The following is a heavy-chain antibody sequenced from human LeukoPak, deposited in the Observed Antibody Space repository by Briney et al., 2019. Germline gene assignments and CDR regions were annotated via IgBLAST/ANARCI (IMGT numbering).Heavy chain of an antibody. Sequence: SETLSLTCTVSGGSISSGSYYWSWIRQPAGKGLEWIGRIYTSGSTNYNPSLKSRVTISVDTSKNQFSLKLSSVTAADTAVYYCASHCSSTSCYGTDYWDQGTLVTVSS. CDR2: IYTSGST. D-gene: IGHD2-2*01. CDR3: ASHCSSTSCYGTDY. V-gene: IGHV4-61*02. J-gene: IGHJ4*02. CDR1: GGSISSGSYY.